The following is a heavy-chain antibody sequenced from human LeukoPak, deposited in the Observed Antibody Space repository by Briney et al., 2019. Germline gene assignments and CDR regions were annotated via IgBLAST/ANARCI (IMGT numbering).Heavy chain of an antibody. V-gene: IGHV3-30-3*01. CDR1: GFTFSSYA. CDR3: ARVLSYCSSTSCYTYYMDV. Sequence: GGSLRLSCAASGFTFSSYAMHWVRQAPGKGLEWVAVISYDGSNKYYADSVKGRFTISRDNSKNTLYLQMNSLRAEDTAVYYCARVLSYCSSTSCYTYYMDVWGKGTTVTVSS. J-gene: IGHJ6*03. D-gene: IGHD2-2*01. CDR2: ISYDGSNK.